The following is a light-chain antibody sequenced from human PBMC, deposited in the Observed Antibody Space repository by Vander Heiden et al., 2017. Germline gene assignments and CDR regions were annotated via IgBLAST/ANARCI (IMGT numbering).Light chain of an antibody. CDR3: QQYNNWPPLT. Sequence: ELVMTQSPATRSVSPGERATLTCRAGQSVSSNLAWYLQKPGPAPRHLIYGSSTRATGVPPRFSGSGSGTEFTLTISSLQSEDFAVYYCQQYNNWPPLTFGGGTKVEIK. J-gene: IGKJ4*01. CDR1: QSVSSN. CDR2: GSS. V-gene: IGKV3-15*01.